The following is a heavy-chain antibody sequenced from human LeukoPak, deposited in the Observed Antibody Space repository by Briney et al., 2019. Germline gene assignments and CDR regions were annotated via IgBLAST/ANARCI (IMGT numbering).Heavy chain of an antibody. D-gene: IGHD6-13*01. V-gene: IGHV3-23*01. J-gene: IGHJ4*02. CDR2: ISGSGGST. CDR3: AKGRRIAAADHHDY. CDR1: GFTFGDYA. Sequence: GGSLRLSCTASGFTFGDYAMSWVRQAPGKGLEWVSAISGSGGSTYYADSVKGRFTISRDNSKNTLYLQMNSLRAEDTAVYYCAKGRRIAAADHHDYWGQGTLVTVSS.